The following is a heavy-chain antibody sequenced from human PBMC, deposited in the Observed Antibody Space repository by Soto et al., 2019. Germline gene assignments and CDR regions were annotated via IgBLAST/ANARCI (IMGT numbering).Heavy chain of an antibody. Sequence: QVQLVQSGAEVKKPGSSVKVSCKASGGTFSSYAISWVRQAPGQGLEWMGGIIPISETTNYAQKCQGRVTSTADESKSTAYMELSSLRSEDTAGYYCARSQGSSTSLEIYYYYYYGMDVWGQGTTVTVSS. CDR2: IIPISETT. D-gene: IGHD2-2*01. CDR3: ARSQGSSTSLEIYYYYYYGMDV. J-gene: IGHJ6*02. CDR1: GGTFSSYA. V-gene: IGHV1-69*01.